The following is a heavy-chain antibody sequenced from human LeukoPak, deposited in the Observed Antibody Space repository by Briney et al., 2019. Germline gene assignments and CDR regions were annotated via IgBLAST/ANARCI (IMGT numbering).Heavy chain of an antibody. Sequence: GGSLRLSCAASGFTFSSHGMHWVRQAPGKGLVWISRINPDGSHTSYADSVKGRFTISRDNAKNTLYLQMNSLRAEDAAVYFCTRDSYISNVYYGMDVWGQGATVTVSS. D-gene: IGHD1-26*01. CDR2: INPDGSHT. CDR3: TRDSYISNVYYGMDV. V-gene: IGHV3-74*01. CDR1: GFTFSSHG. J-gene: IGHJ6*02.